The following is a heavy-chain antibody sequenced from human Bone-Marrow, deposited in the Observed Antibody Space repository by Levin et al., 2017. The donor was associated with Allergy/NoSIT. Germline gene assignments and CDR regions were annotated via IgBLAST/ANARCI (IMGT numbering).Heavy chain of an antibody. CDR2: ISSDGNDK. J-gene: IGHJ5*02. D-gene: IGHD3-22*01. Sequence: PGGSLRLSCVASGFTFSSSAMHWVRQVPGKGLEWVGVISSDGNDKYFADSVEGRFTISRDNSKNTVYLQMNSVRAEDTAVYYCARMDYYDSSDFPNWVDPWGQGTLVTVSS. CDR1: GFTFSSSA. V-gene: IGHV3-30-3*01. CDR3: ARMDYYDSSDFPNWVDP.